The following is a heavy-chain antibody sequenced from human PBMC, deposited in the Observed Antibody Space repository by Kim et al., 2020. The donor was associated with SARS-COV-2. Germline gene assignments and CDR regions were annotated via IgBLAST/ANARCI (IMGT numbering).Heavy chain of an antibody. CDR1: GFTFGIYW. CDR3: ARVMAGLSVPPGY. CDR2: INSDGSST. Sequence: GGSLRLSCAGSGFTFGIYWMHWVRQVPGKGPVWVSRINSDGSSTSYADSVKGRFTISRDNAKNTLYLQMNSLRVEATAVYYCARVMAGLSVPPGYWGQGT. D-gene: IGHD2-8*01. V-gene: IGHV3-74*01. J-gene: IGHJ4*02.